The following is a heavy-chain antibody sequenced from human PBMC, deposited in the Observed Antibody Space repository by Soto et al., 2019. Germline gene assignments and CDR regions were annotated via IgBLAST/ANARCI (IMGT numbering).Heavy chain of an antibody. D-gene: IGHD3-10*01. CDR3: ARGEGGSGSYFQNAWVGPANHYYYYYGMDV. V-gene: IGHV1-69*13. CDR2: IIPIFGAA. CDR1: GGTFSSYA. J-gene: IGHJ6*02. Sequence: GASVKVSCKASGGTFSSYAISWVRQAPGQGLEWMGGIIPIFGAANYAQKFQGRVTITADESTSTAYMELSGLRSEDTAVYYCARGEGGSGSYFQNAWVGPANHYYYYYGMDVWGQGTTVTVSS.